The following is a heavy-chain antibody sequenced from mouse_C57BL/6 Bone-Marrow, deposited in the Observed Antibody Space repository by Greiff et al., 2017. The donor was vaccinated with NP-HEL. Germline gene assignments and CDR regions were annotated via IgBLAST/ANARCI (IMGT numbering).Heavy chain of an antibody. CDR2: IWRGGST. CDR1: GFSLTSYG. D-gene: IGHD2-4*01. J-gene: IGHJ4*01. CDR3: ASRIYYDYPYYAMDY. V-gene: IGHV2-5*01. Sequence: QVQLKESGPGLVQPSQSLSITCTVSGFSLTSYGVHWVRQSPGKGLEWLGVIWRGGSTDYNAAFMSRLSITKDNSKSQVFFKMNSLQADDTAIYYCASRIYYDYPYYAMDYWGQGTSVTVSS.